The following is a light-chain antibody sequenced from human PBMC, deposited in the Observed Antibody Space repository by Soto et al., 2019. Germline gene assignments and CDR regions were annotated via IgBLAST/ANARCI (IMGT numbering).Light chain of an antibody. CDR1: QYISSW. V-gene: IGKV1-12*01. CDR3: LQSNSFPHT. J-gene: IGKJ2*01. Sequence: DIQMTQSPSSVSASVGDRVTITCRASQYISSWLAWYQQKPGKAPQLLIYAASSLQSGLPSRFSGSGSGTDFTLTISSLQPEDFATYYCLQSNSFPHTFGQGTKLEIK. CDR2: AAS.